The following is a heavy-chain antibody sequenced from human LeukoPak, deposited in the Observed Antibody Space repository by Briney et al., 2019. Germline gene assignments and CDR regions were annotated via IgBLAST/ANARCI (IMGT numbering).Heavy chain of an antibody. CDR2: IYYSGST. J-gene: IGHJ3*02. CDR3: ARGDSSGYDAFDI. V-gene: IGHV4-31*03. Sequence: SQTLSLTCTVSGGSISSGGYYWSWIRQHPGKGLEWIGYIYYSGSTYYNPSLKSRVTISVDTSKNQFSLKLSSVTAADTAVYYCARGDSSGYDAFDIWGQGTVVTVSS. CDR1: GGSISSGGYY. D-gene: IGHD3-22*01.